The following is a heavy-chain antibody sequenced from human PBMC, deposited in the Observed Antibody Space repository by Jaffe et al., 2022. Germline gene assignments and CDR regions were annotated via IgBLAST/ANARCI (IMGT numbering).Heavy chain of an antibody. J-gene: IGHJ4*02. D-gene: IGHD3-10*01. V-gene: IGHV4-38-2*02. CDR2: IYHNGRT. CDR3: ARHIYGSGSNYSPLDY. CDR1: GYSIRNNYY. Sequence: QVQLQESGPGLVKPSETLSLTCSVSGYSIRNNYYWGWIRQPPGKGLEWVGTIYHNGRTFYNPSLNSRVSISVDTSKNQFSLKLTSVTAADTAVYYCARHIYGSGSNYSPLDYWGQGTLVTVSS.